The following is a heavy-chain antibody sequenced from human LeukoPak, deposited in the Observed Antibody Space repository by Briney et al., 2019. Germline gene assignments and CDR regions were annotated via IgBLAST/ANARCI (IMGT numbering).Heavy chain of an antibody. J-gene: IGHJ4*02. CDR2: MSYDGSNK. CDR3: ARDFCSGGNCYVDS. D-gene: IGHD2-15*01. V-gene: IGHV3-30*03. CDR1: GFTFSNYG. Sequence: GGSLRLSCAASGFTFSNYGMHWVRQAPGKGLEWVAVMSYDGSNKYYADSVKGRLTISRDDSKNTLYLQMNSLRVEDTVFYYCARDFCSGGNCYVDSWGQGTLVTVSS.